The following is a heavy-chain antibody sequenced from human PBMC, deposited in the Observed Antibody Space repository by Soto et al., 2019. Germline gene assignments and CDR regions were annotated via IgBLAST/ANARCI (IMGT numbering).Heavy chain of an antibody. CDR1: GFTFSNYA. V-gene: IGHV3-23*01. CDR3: AKVGHYYGSYDQWHFDL. CDR2: ITSSGGDT. Sequence: EVFLLESGGGLVQPGGSLRLSCAASGFTFSNYAMTWVRQAPGKGLEWVSAITSSGGDTIYADSVKGRFTISRDNSKNTLYLQMNGLRVVGTAVYYCAKVGHYYGSYDQWHFDLWGRGSRVSVSS. D-gene: IGHD3-22*01. J-gene: IGHJ2*01.